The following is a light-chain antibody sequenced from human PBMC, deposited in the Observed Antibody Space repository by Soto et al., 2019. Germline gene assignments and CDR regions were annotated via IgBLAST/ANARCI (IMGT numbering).Light chain of an antibody. V-gene: IGLV2-8*01. CDR1: SGDVGAYDY. CDR3: SSYAGSNTVV. CDR2: EVN. J-gene: IGLJ2*01. Sequence: QSALTQPPSASGSPGQSVTISCTGTSGDVGAYDYVSWYQQHPGKAPKLIIYEVNKRPSGVPDRFSGSKSGNTASLTVSGLQAEDEADYYCSSYAGSNTVVFGGGTKLTVL.